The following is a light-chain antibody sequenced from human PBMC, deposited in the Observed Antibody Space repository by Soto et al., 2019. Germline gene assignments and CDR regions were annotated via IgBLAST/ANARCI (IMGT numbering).Light chain of an antibody. CDR1: QSVSSSY. J-gene: IGKJ3*01. CDR3: QQYGSSPPGT. CDR2: DAS. Sequence: EIVLTQSPATLSLSPGARATLSCGASQSVSSSYLAWYQQKPGLEPRLLIYDASSRATGIPDRFSGSGSGTDFTLTISRLEAEDFAVYYCQQYGSSPPGTFGPGTKVDIK. V-gene: IGKV3D-20*01.